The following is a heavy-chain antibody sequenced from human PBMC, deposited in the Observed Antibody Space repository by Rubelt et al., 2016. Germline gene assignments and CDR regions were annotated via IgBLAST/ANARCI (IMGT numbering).Heavy chain of an antibody. CDR1: GFTVSNNY. V-gene: IGHV3-66*01. CDR2: IYSSGST. J-gene: IGHJ4*02. Sequence: EVQLVESGGGLVQPGGSLRLSCAASGFTVSNNYMSWVRQAPGKGLEWISVIYSSGSTYYADSVKGRFTISRDNSKKTLYLQMNSLGAEDTAVYYCARSSRGYNYLHVDYWGQGTLVTVSS. D-gene: IGHD5-18*01. CDR3: ARSSRGYNYLHVDY.